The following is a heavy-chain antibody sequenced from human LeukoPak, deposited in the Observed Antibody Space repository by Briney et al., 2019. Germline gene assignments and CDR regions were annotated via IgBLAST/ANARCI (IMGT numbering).Heavy chain of an antibody. V-gene: IGHV3-30*02. CDR2: IRYDGSNK. CDR1: GFTFSSYG. J-gene: IGHJ3*02. D-gene: IGHD1-26*01. CDR3: AKGNSGSYRFGAFDI. Sequence: QPGGSLRLSCAASGFTFSSYGMHWVRQAPGKGLEWVAFIRYDGSNKYYADSVKGRFTISRDNSKNTLYLQMNSLRAEDTAVYYCAKGNSGSYRFGAFDIWGQGTMVTVPS.